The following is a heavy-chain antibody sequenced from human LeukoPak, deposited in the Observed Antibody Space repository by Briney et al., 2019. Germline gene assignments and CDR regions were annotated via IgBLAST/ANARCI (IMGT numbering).Heavy chain of an antibody. J-gene: IGHJ4*02. V-gene: IGHV3-23*01. D-gene: IGHD5-18*01. Sequence: GGSLRLSCAASGFTFSTFAMIWVRQPPGKGLEWVSSIFPRGGEIHYADSVRGRFTISRDNSKIILSLQMNSLRAEDTAIYYCATYRQVLLPFESWGQGTLVTVSS. CDR3: ATYRQVLLPFES. CDR1: GFTFSTFA. CDR2: IFPRGGEI.